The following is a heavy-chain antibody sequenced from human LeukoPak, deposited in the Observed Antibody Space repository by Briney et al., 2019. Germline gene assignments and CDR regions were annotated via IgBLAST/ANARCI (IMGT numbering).Heavy chain of an antibody. CDR3: ARGVVGATTFYWYFDL. J-gene: IGHJ2*01. V-gene: IGHV3-53*01. D-gene: IGHD1-26*01. Sequence: GGSLRLSCAASGFTVYNNYMSWVRQAPGKGLEWVSVIYSGGGNTYYADSVKGRFTISRDNSKNTLYLQMNSLRAEDTAVYYCARGVVGATTFYWYFDLWGRGTLVTVSS. CDR1: GFTVYNNY. CDR2: IYSGGGNT.